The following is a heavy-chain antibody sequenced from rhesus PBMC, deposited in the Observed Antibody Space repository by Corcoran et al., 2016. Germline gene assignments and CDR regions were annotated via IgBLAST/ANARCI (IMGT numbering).Heavy chain of an antibody. D-gene: IGHD6-31*01. V-gene: IGHV1-111*02. J-gene: IGHJ6*01. CDR3: GARSGSYGWDS. CDR1: GYTFTDYS. Sequence: EVQLVQSGAGVKKPGASGNISCKASGYTFTDYSLHWVRQATGKGLEWMGRVDPEDGEAINAQKVQDRGSSTADTSTDTADMELSSLRAEETAAYYWGARSGSYGWDSRGQGVVVTVAS. CDR2: VDPEDGEA.